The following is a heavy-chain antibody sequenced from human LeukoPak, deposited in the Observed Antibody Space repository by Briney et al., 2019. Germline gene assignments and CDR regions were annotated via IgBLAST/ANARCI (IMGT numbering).Heavy chain of an antibody. Sequence: GASVKVSCKASGYTFTSYYMHWVRQAPGQGLEWMGIINPSGGSTSYAQKLQGRVTMTTDTSTSTAYMELRSLRSDDTAVYYCARVSTQGSSIIIAAAGSFFDYWGQGTLVTVSS. CDR3: ARVSTQGSSIIIAAAGSFFDY. D-gene: IGHD6-13*01. CDR1: GYTFTSYY. J-gene: IGHJ4*02. CDR2: INPSGGST. V-gene: IGHV1-46*01.